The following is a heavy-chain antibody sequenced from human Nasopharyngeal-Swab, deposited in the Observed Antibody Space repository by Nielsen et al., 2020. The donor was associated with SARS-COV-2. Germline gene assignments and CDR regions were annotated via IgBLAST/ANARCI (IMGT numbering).Heavy chain of an antibody. D-gene: IGHD3-3*01. Sequence: SVKVSCKASGGTFSSYAISWVRQAPGQGLEWMGGIIPIFGTANYAQKFQGRVTITADKSTGTAYMELSSLRPEDTAVYYCARGDFWSGFQRGGNYYGMDVWGQGTTVTVSS. CDR2: IIPIFGTA. CDR1: GGTFSSYA. J-gene: IGHJ6*02. CDR3: ARGDFWSGFQRGGNYYGMDV. V-gene: IGHV1-69*06.